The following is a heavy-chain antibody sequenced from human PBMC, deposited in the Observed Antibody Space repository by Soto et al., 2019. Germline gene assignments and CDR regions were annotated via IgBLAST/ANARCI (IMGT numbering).Heavy chain of an antibody. CDR3: ARDGYSGYDYAFDI. D-gene: IGHD5-12*01. CDR1: GYTFTSYA. J-gene: IGHJ3*02. CDR2: INPNSGDT. V-gene: IGHV1-2*04. Sequence: ASVKVSCKASGYTFTSYAMHWVRQAPGQRLEWMGWINPNSGDTNYAQKFQGWVTMTRDTSISTAYMELRSLRSDDTAVYYCARDGYSGYDYAFDIWGQGTMVTVS.